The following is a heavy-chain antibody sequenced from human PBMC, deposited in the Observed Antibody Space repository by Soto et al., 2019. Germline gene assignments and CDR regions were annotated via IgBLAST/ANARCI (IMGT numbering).Heavy chain of an antibody. CDR1: GFTCSSYD. J-gene: IGHJ3*02. CDR3: AKATAAGGGAFDI. CDR2: ILVGGST. D-gene: IGHD2-8*02. V-gene: IGHV3-23*01. Sequence: GGSLRLSCAASGFTCSSYDMSWVRQAPGKGLEWVSTILVGGSTHYPDSVKGRFTISRDNSKNTVFLQMNSLTAGDTAVYYCAKATAAGGGAFDICGQGTMVTVSS.